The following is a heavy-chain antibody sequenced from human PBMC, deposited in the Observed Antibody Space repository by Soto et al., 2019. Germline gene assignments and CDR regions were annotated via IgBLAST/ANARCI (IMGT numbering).Heavy chain of an antibody. V-gene: IGHV4-31*03. CDR2: IYYSGST. CDR1: GGSISSGGYY. Sequence: TLSLTCTVSGGSISSGGYYWSWIRQHPGKGLEWIGYIYYSGSTYYNPSLKSRVTISVDTSKNQFSLKLSSVTAADTAVYYCARVWYYDFWSGPNWFDPWGQGTLVTVSS. CDR3: ARVWYYDFWSGPNWFDP. J-gene: IGHJ5*02. D-gene: IGHD3-3*01.